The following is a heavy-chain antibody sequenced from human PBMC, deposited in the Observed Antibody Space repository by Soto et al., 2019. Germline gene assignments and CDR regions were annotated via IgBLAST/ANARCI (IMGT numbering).Heavy chain of an antibody. CDR3: ARDLASSSGVRY. CDR2: ISSSSSYI. CDR1: GFTFSSYS. Sequence: GGSLRLSCAASGFTFSSYSMNWVRQAPGKGLEWVSSISSSSSYIYYADSVKGRFTISRDNAKNSLYLQMNSLRAEDTAVYYCARDLASSSGVRYWGQGTLVTVSS. V-gene: IGHV3-21*01. J-gene: IGHJ4*02. D-gene: IGHD6-6*01.